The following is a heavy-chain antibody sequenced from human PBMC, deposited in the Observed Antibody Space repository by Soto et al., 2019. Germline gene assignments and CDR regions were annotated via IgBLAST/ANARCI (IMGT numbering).Heavy chain of an antibody. J-gene: IGHJ6*03. Sequence: SETLSLTCTVSGGSISSSSYYWGWIRQPPGKGLDWIGSIYYSGSTYYNPSLKSRVTISVDTSTNQFSLELSSVTAADTAVYYCARTRRYYYMDVWGKGNTVTVSS. V-gene: IGHV4-39*01. CDR1: GGSISSSSYY. CDR3: ARTRRYYYMDV. CDR2: IYYSGST.